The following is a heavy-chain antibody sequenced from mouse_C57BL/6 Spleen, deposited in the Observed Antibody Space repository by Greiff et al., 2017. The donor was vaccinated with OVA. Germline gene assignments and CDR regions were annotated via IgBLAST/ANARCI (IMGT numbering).Heavy chain of an antibody. Sequence: QVQLQQSGAELAKPGASVKLSCKASGYAFTSYWMHWVKQRPGQGLEWIGYINPSSGYTKYNQKFKDKATLTADKSSSTAYMQLSSLTYEDSAVYYCARSVGSFFYAMDYWGQGTSVTVSS. V-gene: IGHV1-7*01. CDR1: GYAFTSYW. CDR3: ARSVGSFFYAMDY. D-gene: IGHD1-1*02. J-gene: IGHJ4*01. CDR2: INPSSGYT.